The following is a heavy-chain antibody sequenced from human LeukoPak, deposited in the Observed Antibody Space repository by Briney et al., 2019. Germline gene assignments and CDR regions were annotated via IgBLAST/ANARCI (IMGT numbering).Heavy chain of an antibody. Sequence: GASVKVSCKASGYTFTSYGISWVRQAPGQGLEWMGIINPSGGSTSYAQKFQGRVTMTRDMSTSTVYMELSSLRSEDTAVYYCARRGGSRHFDYWGQGTLVTVSS. V-gene: IGHV1-46*01. D-gene: IGHD1-26*01. CDR1: GYTFTSYG. CDR3: ARRGGSRHFDY. J-gene: IGHJ4*02. CDR2: INPSGGST.